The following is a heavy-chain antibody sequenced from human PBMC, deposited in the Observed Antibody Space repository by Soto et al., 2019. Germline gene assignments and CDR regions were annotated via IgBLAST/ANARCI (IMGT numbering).Heavy chain of an antibody. CDR3: AKDKMEQWLVGGYYDY. CDR2: TIDSGGRS. V-gene: IGHV3-23*01. D-gene: IGHD6-19*01. J-gene: IGHJ4*02. CDR1: GFTFSSHA. Sequence: QPGGSLGLSCVASGFTFSSHAMSWVRQAPGKGLEWVSSTIDSGGRSYHADSVRGRFTISRDNSKNTLYLQMDSLRADDTAIYYCAKDKMEQWLVGGYYDYWGQGALVTVSS.